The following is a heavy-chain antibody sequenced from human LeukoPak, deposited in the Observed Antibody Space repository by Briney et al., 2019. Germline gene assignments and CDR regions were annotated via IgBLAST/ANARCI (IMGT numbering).Heavy chain of an antibody. CDR3: AREGPGYYGSGAKFDP. CDR1: GGSIISSSYY. CDR2: IYYSGNT. D-gene: IGHD3-10*01. J-gene: IGHJ5*02. V-gene: IGHV4-39*07. Sequence: PSETLSLTCTVSGGSIISSSYYWGWIRQPPGKGLEWIGSIYYSGNTDYNPSLKSRVTISVETSKNQFSLKLSSVTAADTAVYYCAREGPGYYGSGAKFDPWGQGTLVTVSS.